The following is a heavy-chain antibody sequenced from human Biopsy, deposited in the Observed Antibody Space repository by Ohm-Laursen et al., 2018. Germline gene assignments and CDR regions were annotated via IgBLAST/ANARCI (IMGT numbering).Heavy chain of an antibody. V-gene: IGHV3-23*01. CDR1: GFIFSRND. J-gene: IGHJ5*02. CDR3: VKAYSAIYWFDP. CDR2: ISGSGAST. Sequence: GSLRLSCSASGFIFSRNDMSWVRQAPEKGLEWVSGISGSGASTYYADSVKGRFTISRDNSKNTLFLQMDSLRADDTAAYYCVKAYSAIYWFDPWGQGTLVTVSS. D-gene: IGHD2-21*01.